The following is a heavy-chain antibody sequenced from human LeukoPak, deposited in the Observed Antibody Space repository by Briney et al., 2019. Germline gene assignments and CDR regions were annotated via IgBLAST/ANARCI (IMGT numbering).Heavy chain of an antibody. CDR2: IYPGDSDT. CDR1: GYSFTSYW. CDR3: ARLTMVRGVISSVGY. V-gene: IGHV5-51*01. Sequence: GESLKISCKGSGYSFTSYWIGWVRQMPGKGLEWMGIIYPGDSDTRYTPSFQGQVNISADKSISTAYLQWSSLKASDTAMYYCARLTMVRGVISSVGYWGQGTLVTVSS. D-gene: IGHD3-10*01. J-gene: IGHJ4*02.